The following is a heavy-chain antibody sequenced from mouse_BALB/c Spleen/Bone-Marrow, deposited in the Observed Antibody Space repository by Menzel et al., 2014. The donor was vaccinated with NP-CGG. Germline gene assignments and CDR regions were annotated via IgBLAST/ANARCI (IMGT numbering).Heavy chain of an antibody. D-gene: IGHD3-3*01. Sequence: VKLMESGAELVRPGASVKLSCKASGYSFTSYWMNWVKQRPGQGLEWIGMIHLSDSESRLNQKFKDKATLTVDKSSGTAYMQLSSPTSEDSAVYYCTRYDLTTRAFAYWGQGTLVTVSA. V-gene: IGHV1-61*01. J-gene: IGHJ3*01. CDR1: GYSFTSYW. CDR2: IHLSDSES. CDR3: TRYDLTTRAFAY.